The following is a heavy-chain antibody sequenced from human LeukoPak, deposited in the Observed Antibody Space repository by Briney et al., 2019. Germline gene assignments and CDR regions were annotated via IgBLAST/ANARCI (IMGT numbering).Heavy chain of an antibody. D-gene: IGHD6-19*01. V-gene: IGHV2-5*02. CDR1: GFSFNTDGVG. CDR3: ARMFGYTSGWPYFDY. Sequence: SGPTLVKPTRTLTLTCTFSGFSFNTDGVGGGWIRQSPGKALEWLALIYWDDNKRYSASLKSRLTITKDTSKNEVVLKMTNMDPVDTATYYCARMFGYTSGWPYFDYWGQGTLVTVSS. CDR2: IYWDDNK. J-gene: IGHJ4*02.